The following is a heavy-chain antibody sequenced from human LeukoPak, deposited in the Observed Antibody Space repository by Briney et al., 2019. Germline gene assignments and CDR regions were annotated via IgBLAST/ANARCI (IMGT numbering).Heavy chain of an antibody. V-gene: IGHV5-51*01. Sequence: PAESPKISRYDHGFTFNNYWIGYVRQATRQFLQSMGGMHPYASDTKYSPSFQGHVTISADKSINTTYLQWNSLKSSDTAIYYCARLFEWGVWPQYYYAMDVWGLGTAVSVSS. D-gene: IGHD3-3*01. CDR2: MHPYASDT. CDR1: GFTFNNYW. CDR3: ARLFEWGVWPQYYYAMDV. J-gene: IGHJ6*02.